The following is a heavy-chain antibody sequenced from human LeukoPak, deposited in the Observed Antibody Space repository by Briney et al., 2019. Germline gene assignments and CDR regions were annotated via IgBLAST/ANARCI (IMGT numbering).Heavy chain of an antibody. D-gene: IGHD3-3*01. CDR2: ISGSGGST. Sequence: GGSLRLSCAASGFTFSSYAMSWVRQAPGKGLEWVSAISGSGGSTYYADSVKGRFTISRDNSKNTLYLQMNSLRAEDTAVYYCARVLLRFGWFDPWGQGTLVTVSS. J-gene: IGHJ5*02. CDR1: GFTFSSYA. V-gene: IGHV3-23*01. CDR3: ARVLLRFGWFDP.